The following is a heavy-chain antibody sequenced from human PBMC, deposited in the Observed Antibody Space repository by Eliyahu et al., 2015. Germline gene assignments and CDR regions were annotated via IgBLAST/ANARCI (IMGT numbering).Heavy chain of an antibody. CDR3: ARDPSFRVAAFDY. CDR2: ISSSSSTI. D-gene: IGHD2/OR15-2a*01. J-gene: IGHJ4*02. Sequence: EVQLVESGGGLVXPGGSXRLSCAAXGXTXXSYSMNXVRQAPGKGLEWVSYISSSSSTIYYADSVKGRFTISRDNAKNSLYLQMNSLRDEDTAVYYCARDPSFRVAAFDYWGQGTLVTVSS. CDR1: GXTXXSYS. V-gene: IGHV3-48*02.